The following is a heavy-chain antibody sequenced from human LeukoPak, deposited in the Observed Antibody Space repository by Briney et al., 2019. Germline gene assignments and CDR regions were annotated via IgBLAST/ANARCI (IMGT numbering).Heavy chain of an antibody. CDR3: ARGRQDVTMIVVVMTAVTYYLDV. Sequence: SETLSLTCAVYGGSFSGYYWTWIRQTPEKGLEWIGEMNPSGSTNYNPSLKSRVTISVDTSKNQFSLGLSSVTAADTAVYYCARGRQDVTMIVVVMTAVTYYLDVWGKGTTVTVS. CDR1: GGSFSGYY. CDR2: MNPSGST. V-gene: IGHV4-34*01. D-gene: IGHD3-22*01. J-gene: IGHJ6*03.